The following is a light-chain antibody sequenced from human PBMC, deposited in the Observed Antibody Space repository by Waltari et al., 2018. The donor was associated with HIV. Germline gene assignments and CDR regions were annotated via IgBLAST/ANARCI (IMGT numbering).Light chain of an antibody. J-gene: IGLJ2*01. CDR1: SSDISTYDF. V-gene: IGLV2-14*03. CDR2: DVT. Sequence: QSALTQPASMSGSPGQSITISCSGTSSDISTYDFVSWYQKHPAKAPKLLIYDVTARPSGVSRRFSGSKSGSTASLTISSIQADDEADYYCSSYTTSNTVVFGPGTKLSVL. CDR3: SSYTTSNTVV.